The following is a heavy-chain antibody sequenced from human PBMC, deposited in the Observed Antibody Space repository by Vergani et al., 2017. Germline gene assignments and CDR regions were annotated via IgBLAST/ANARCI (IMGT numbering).Heavy chain of an antibody. D-gene: IGHD2-21*02. V-gene: IGHV1-69*08. CDR1: GATFRSNT. Sequence: QVQLVQSGAEVKKPGSSVKVSCKASGATFRSNTISWVRQVPGQGLEWMGRIIPVLGKTIYAQDFQGRLTLTADTSTSTAYMELTSLRSQDTAVYYCARDPRGYGGDPEDYYYGMDVWGQGTTVTVSS. J-gene: IGHJ6*02. CDR2: IIPVLGKT. CDR3: ARDPRGYGGDPEDYYYGMDV.